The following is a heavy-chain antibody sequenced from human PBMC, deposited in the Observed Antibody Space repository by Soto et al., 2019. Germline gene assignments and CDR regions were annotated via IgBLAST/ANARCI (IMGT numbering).Heavy chain of an antibody. Sequence: PSETLSLTCTVSGDSITSYYWSWIRQPPGKALEWIGYIYYSGSTDNDPSLKSRVTMSLDPSKKQFSLKLKSVTAADTAVYYCARDLGIGSGPFDAWGQGTMVT. CDR2: IYYSGST. CDR1: GDSITSYY. D-gene: IGHD2-2*03. CDR3: ARDLGIGSGPFDA. J-gene: IGHJ3*01. V-gene: IGHV4-59*01.